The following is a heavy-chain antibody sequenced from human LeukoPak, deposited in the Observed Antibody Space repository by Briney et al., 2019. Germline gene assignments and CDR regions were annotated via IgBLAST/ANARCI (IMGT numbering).Heavy chain of an antibody. J-gene: IGHJ6*03. CDR3: ARGHYYGSGSYYPNYYYYYYMDV. CDR1: GGSISSYY. D-gene: IGHD3-10*01. V-gene: IGHV4-59*01. Sequence: PSETLSLTCTVSGGSISSYYWSWIRQPPGKGLEWIGYIYYSGSTNYNPSLKSRVTISVDTSKNQFSLKLSSVTAADTAVYYCARGHYYGSGSYYPNYYYYYYMDVWGKGTTVTISS. CDR2: IYYSGST.